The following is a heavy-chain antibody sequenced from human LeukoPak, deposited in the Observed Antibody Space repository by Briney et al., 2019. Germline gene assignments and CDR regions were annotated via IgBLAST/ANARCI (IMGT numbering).Heavy chain of an antibody. D-gene: IGHD1-1*01. Sequence: GGSLRLSCAASGFTFSGSAMHWVRQASGKGLEWVGRIRSKANSYATAYAASVKGRFTISRDDSKNTAYLQMNSLKTEDTAVYYCTRGEVERVFVWGSDDAFDIWGQGTMVTVSS. CDR3: TRGEVERVFVWGSDDAFDI. CDR2: IRSKANSYAT. V-gene: IGHV3-73*01. CDR1: GFTFSGSA. J-gene: IGHJ3*02.